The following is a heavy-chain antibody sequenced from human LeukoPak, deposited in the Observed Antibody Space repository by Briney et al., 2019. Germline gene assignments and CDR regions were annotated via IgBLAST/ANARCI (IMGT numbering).Heavy chain of an antibody. CDR1: GGSISIYY. D-gene: IGHD3-10*01. J-gene: IGHJ4*02. V-gene: IGHV4-4*07. CDR3: ARLAGGLLVDY. CDR2: IYTRGST. Sequence: SETLSLTCTVSGGSISIYYGSWIRQPAGGGLEWIGRIYTRGSTNYNPSIKSRVTMSVDTSKNQLSLKLSSVTAADTGVYNCARLAGGLLVDYWGQGTLVTVSS.